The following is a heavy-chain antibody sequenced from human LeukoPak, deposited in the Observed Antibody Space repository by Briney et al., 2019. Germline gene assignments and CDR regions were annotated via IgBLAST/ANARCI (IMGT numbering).Heavy chain of an antibody. CDR2: ISGSGGST. Sequence: GSLRLSCAASGFTFSSYAMSWVRQAPGKGLEWVSAISGSGGSTYYADSVKGRFTISRDNSKNTLYLQMNSLRAEDTAVYYCAKSLAYYYDSSGFDWGQGTLVTASS. CDR3: AKSLAYYYDSSGFD. CDR1: GFTFSSYA. J-gene: IGHJ4*02. D-gene: IGHD3-22*01. V-gene: IGHV3-23*01.